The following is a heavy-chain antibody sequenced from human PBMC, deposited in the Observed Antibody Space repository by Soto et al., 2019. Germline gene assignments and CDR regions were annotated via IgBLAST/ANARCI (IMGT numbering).Heavy chain of an antibody. CDR3: ARAVGGSSSRGDY. CDR1: GYIFISYA. D-gene: IGHD6-13*01. CDR2: INAGNGNT. Sequence: QVQLVQSGAEEKKPGASVKVSCKASGYIFISYAMHWVRQAPGQRLEWMGWINAGNGNTKYSQKFQGRVTITRDTFARTAHMELSSLRSEDTTVYSCARAVGGSSSRGDYWGQGTLVTVSS. J-gene: IGHJ4*02. V-gene: IGHV1-3*05.